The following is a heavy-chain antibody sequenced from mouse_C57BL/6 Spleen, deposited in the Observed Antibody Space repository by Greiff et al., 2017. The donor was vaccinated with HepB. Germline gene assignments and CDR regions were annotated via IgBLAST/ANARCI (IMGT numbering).Heavy chain of an antibody. Sequence: EVQLLQSGAGLVKPGASLKLSCAASGFTFSSYAMSWVRQTPEKRLEWVATISDGGSYTYYPDNVKGRFTISRDNAANNLYLQMSQLKSEDTAMYYCARNNDDYDDYFGGWGEGTTLSVS. D-gene: IGHD2-4*01. V-gene: IGHV5-4*01. CDR3: ARNNDDYDDYFGG. CDR1: GFTFSSYA. J-gene: IGHJ2*01. CDR2: ISDGGSYT.